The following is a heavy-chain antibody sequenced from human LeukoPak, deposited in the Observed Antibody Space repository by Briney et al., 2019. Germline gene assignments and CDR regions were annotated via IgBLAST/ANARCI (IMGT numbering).Heavy chain of an antibody. V-gene: IGHV1-46*01. D-gene: IGHD6-13*01. CDR1: GDTFTSYY. CDR3: AAGIEAGGLGDY. CDR2: INPSGAST. Sequence: ASVKVSCKASGDTFTSYYLHWVRQAPGHGLEWMGIINPSGASTSYAQKFQGRLTMTKDTSTSTVYMELSSLRSEDTAVYYCAAGIEAGGLGDYWGQGTLGTVSS. J-gene: IGHJ4*02.